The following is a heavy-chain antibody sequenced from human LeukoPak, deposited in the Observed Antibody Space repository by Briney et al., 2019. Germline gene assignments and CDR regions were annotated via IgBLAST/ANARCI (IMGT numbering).Heavy chain of an antibody. J-gene: IGHJ4*02. CDR1: GFTFSSYG. V-gene: IGHV3-30*18. CDR3: AKENYGSGSYYDY. CDR2: ISYDGGNK. D-gene: IGHD3-10*01. Sequence: PGGSLRLSCAASGFTFSSYGMHWVRQAPGKGLEWVAVISYDGGNKTYADSVKGRFTISRDNSKNTLYLQMNSLRAEDTAVYYCAKENYGSGSYYDYWGQGTLVTSST.